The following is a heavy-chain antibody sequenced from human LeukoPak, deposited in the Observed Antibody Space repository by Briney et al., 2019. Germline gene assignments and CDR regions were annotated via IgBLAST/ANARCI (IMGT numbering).Heavy chain of an antibody. D-gene: IGHD2-15*01. CDR2: INHSGST. V-gene: IGHV4-34*01. CDR1: GVSFSGYY. CDR3: ARRLSRYCSGGSCYISRYFDY. J-gene: IGHJ4*02. Sequence: SETLSLTCAVYGVSFSGYYWSWIRQPPGKGLEWIGEINHSGSTNYNPSLKSRVTISVDTSKNQFSLKLSSVTAADTAVYYCARRLSRYCSGGSCYISRYFDYWGQGTLVTVSS.